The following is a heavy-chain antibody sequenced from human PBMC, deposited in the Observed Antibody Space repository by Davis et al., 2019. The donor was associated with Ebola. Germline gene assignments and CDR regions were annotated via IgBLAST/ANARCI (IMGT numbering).Heavy chain of an antibody. V-gene: IGHV3-30-3*01. CDR3: ARSLNAGGLETYYFHY. D-gene: IGHD3/OR15-3a*01. J-gene: IGHJ4*02. CDR2: IAYDQSTK. CDR1: GFTFSRYA. Sequence: PGGSLRLSCAASGFTFSRYAMHWVRQAPGKGLEWVAAIAYDQSTKYYADSVKGRFTISRDNSKNMLYLQMKSLRAEDTAVYYCARSLNAGGLETYYFHYWGQGTLVTVSS.